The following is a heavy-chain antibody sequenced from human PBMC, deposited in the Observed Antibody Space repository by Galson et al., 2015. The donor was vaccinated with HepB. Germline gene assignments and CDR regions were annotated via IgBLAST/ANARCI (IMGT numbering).Heavy chain of an antibody. CDR2: ISASGGTT. CDR3: AKDRRDGYNSQTEFDY. D-gene: IGHD5-24*01. CDR1: GFTFDDYA. V-gene: IGHV3-23*01. Sequence: SLRLSCAASGFTFDDYAMHWVRQAPGKGLEWVSGISASGGTTYYADSVKGRFTISRDNSKNTLYLQMNTLRAEDTAVYYCAKDRRDGYNSQTEFDYWGQGTLVTVSS. J-gene: IGHJ4*02.